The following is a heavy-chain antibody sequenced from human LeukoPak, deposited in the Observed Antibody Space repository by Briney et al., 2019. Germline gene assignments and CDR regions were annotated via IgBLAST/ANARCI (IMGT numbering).Heavy chain of an antibody. Sequence: GGSLRLSCAASGFTFSDFYMSWIRQAPGKGLDYVSYISAGSSIYYADSVKGRFTISRDNANNSLYLQMNSLRAEDTAVYYCARDQPRRGPGNHDYWGQGTLVTVSS. J-gene: IGHJ4*02. CDR3: ARDQPRRGPGNHDY. D-gene: IGHD1-26*01. CDR1: GFTFSDFY. V-gene: IGHV3-11*04. CDR2: ISAGSSI.